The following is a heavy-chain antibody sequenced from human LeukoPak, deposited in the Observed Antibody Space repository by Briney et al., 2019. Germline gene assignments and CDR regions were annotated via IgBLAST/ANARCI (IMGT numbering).Heavy chain of an antibody. CDR3: ARHIGNSGGGYFDY. CDR2: IYYSGST. V-gene: IGHV4-59*08. CDR1: GGSISSYY. Sequence: SETLSLTCTVSGGSISSYYWSWIRQPPGKGLEWIGYIYYSGSTNYNPSLKSRVTISVDTSKNQFSLKLSSVTAADTAVYSCARHIGNSGGGYFDYWGQGTLVTVSS. J-gene: IGHJ4*02. D-gene: IGHD4-23*01.